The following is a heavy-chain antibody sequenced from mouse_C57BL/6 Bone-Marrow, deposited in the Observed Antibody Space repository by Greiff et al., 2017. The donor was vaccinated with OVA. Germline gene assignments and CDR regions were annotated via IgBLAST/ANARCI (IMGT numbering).Heavy chain of an antibody. CDR3: ARDRSGYYGSSSSHYYAMDY. J-gene: IGHJ4*01. Sequence: EVKLMESGGGLVQPGGSLKLSCAASGFTFSDYYMYWVRQTPEKRLEWVATISDGGSYTYYPDNVKGRFTISRDNAKNNLYLQMSHLKSEDTAMYYCARDRSGYYGSSSSHYYAMDYWGQGTSVTVSS. D-gene: IGHD1-1*01. V-gene: IGHV5-4*01. CDR2: ISDGGSYT. CDR1: GFTFSDYY.